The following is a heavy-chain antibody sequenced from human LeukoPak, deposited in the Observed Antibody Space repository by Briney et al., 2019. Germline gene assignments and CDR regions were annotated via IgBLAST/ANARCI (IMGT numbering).Heavy chain of an antibody. CDR3: AKDLELGEIGPPFTY. J-gene: IGHJ4*02. CDR2: ISWNSDRI. V-gene: IGHV3-9*01. Sequence: PGGSLRLSCAVSGFTFGDYAMHWVRQAPGKGLEWVSGISWNSDRIDYADSVKGRFTISRDNAKNSLYLQMNSLRVEDTALYYCAKDLELGEIGPPFTYWAQEPLVIVSS. D-gene: IGHD3-10*01. CDR1: GFTFGDYA.